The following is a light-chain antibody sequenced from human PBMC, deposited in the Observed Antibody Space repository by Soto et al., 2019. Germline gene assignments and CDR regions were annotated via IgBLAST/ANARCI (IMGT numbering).Light chain of an antibody. CDR1: SSDVGGYNY. Sequence: QSALTQPASVSGSPGQSITISCTGTSSDVGGYNYVSWYQQHPGKAPKLMIYEVSNRPSGVSNRFSGSKSGNTASLTISGLQAEDEADYYCAAWDDSLSSVVFGGGTKVTVL. CDR3: AAWDDSLSSVV. V-gene: IGLV2-14*01. CDR2: EVS. J-gene: IGLJ2*01.